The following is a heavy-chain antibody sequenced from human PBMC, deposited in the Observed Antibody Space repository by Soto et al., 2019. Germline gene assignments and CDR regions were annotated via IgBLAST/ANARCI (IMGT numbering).Heavy chain of an antibody. J-gene: IGHJ3*02. CDR3: ARGGWFGELLTSLDAFDI. V-gene: IGHV3-48*02. D-gene: IGHD3-10*01. CDR1: GFTFSSYS. CDR2: ISSSSSTI. Sequence: QPGGSLRLSCAAAGFTFSSYSMNWVRQAPGKGLEWVSYISSSSSTIYYADSVKGRFTISRDNAKNSLYLQMNSLRDEDTAVYYCARGGWFGELLTSLDAFDIWGQGTTVTVSS.